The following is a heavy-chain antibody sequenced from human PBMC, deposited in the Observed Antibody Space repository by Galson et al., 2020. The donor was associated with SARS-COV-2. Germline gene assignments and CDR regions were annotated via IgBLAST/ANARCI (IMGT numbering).Heavy chain of an antibody. CDR3: AKDRGYYDKD. J-gene: IGHJ4*02. V-gene: IGHV3-23*03. Sequence: GESLKISCVASGFTFSSYAMSWVRQAPGKGLEWVSVIYSGGNTYYADSVKGRFTISRDNSKNTLYLQMNSLRAEDTAVYYCAKDRGYYDKDGGQGTLVTVSS. CDR1: GFTFSSYA. D-gene: IGHD3-22*01. CDR2: IYSGGNT.